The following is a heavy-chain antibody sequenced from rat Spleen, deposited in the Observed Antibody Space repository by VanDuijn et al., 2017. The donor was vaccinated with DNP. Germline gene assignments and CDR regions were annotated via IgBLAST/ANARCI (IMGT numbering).Heavy chain of an antibody. Sequence: EVLLVESGGGLVQPGRSLRLSCAASGFTFSDFGMAWVRQTPSKGLEWVATISASGSNTYYRDSVKGRFTFSRDNADNTLYLQMDSLRSEDTATYYCTTAYYGFAYWGQGTLVTVSS. J-gene: IGHJ3*01. D-gene: IGHD1-1*01. CDR1: GFTFSDFG. V-gene: IGHV5S13*01. CDR2: ISASGSNT. CDR3: TTAYYGFAY.